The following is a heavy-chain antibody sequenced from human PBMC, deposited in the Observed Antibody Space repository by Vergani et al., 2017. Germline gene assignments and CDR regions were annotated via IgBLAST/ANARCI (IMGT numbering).Heavy chain of an antibody. CDR2: ISGSGGST. J-gene: IGHJ2*01. Sequence: EVQLVESGGGLVQPGGSLRLSCAASGFTFSSYAMSWVRQAPGKGLEWVSAISGSGGSTYYADSVKGRFTISRDKSKNTLYLQMTCLRAEDTAVYYCAKVAIITMIVVVKNWYFDLWGRGTLVTVSS. CDR1: GFTFSSYA. V-gene: IGHV3-23*04. D-gene: IGHD3-22*01. CDR3: AKVAIITMIVVVKNWYFDL.